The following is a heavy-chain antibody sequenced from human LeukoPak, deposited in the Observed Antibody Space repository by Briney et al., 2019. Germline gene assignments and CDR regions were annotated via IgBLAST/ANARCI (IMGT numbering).Heavy chain of an antibody. V-gene: IGHV4-34*01. CDR2: INHSGST. J-gene: IGHJ5*02. D-gene: IGHD6-19*01. Sequence: SETLSLTCAVYGGSFSGYYWSWIRQPPGKGLEWIGEINHSGSTNYNPSLKSRVTISVDTSKNQFSLKLSSVTAADTAVYYCARGSSGWYTWFDPWGQGTLVTVSS. CDR1: GGSFSGYY. CDR3: ARGSSGWYTWFDP.